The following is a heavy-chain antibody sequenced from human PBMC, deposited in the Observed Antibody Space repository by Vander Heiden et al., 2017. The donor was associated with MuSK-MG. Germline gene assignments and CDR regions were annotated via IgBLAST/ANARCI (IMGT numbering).Heavy chain of an antibody. CDR2: TSYDGSNE. V-gene: IGHV3-30*04. Sequence: VQLVESGGGVDQPGRSLRLSCAASGFPLSPCALHWVRQAPGKGLEWVVFTSYDGSNEYYAESVKGRFTVSRDNSMNTLYLQMNSLRPEDTAVYFCARDNRCYSSGCFDYWGQGTLVTVSS. D-gene: IGHD6-19*01. CDR1: GFPLSPCA. CDR3: ARDNRCYSSGCFDY. J-gene: IGHJ4*02.